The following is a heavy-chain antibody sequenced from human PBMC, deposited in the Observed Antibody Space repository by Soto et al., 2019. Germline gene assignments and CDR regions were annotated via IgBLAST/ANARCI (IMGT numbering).Heavy chain of an antibody. D-gene: IGHD4-17*01. J-gene: IGHJ4*02. V-gene: IGHV4-30-4*01. CDR3: ATMGTPVKGLYYFDY. Sequence: SETLSLTCTVSGGSISRGNYYWSWIRQPPGKGLEWIGFISYSGTTHYSASLRSRVSISVDTSKNQFSLDLSSVTAADTAVYYCATMGTPVKGLYYFDYWGQGTLVTVSS. CDR1: GGSISRGNYY. CDR2: ISYSGTT.